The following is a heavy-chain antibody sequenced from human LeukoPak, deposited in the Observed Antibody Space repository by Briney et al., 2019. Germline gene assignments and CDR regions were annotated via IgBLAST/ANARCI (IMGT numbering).Heavy chain of an antibody. CDR2: IYYSGST. J-gene: IGHJ3*02. Sequence: SETLSLTCTVSGGSISSYYWSWIRQPPGKGLEWIGYIYYSGSTNYNPSLKSRVTISVDTSKNQFSLKLSSVTAADTAVYYCARVRSSDDAFDIWGQGTLVTVSS. D-gene: IGHD6-6*01. CDR1: GGSISSYY. V-gene: IGHV4-59*01. CDR3: ARVRSSDDAFDI.